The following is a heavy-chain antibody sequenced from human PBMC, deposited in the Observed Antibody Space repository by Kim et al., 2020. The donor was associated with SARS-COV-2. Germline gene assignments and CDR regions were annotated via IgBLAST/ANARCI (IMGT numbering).Heavy chain of an antibody. CDR1: GFTISGYS. D-gene: IGHD6-13*01. Sequence: GGSLRLSCAASGFTISGYSMNWVRQAPGKGLEWVSTVSVNGGTTYYADSVKGRFTISRDSSANMVFLRMNSLRAEDTAVYYCAKDRAYGSSWYGDFDYWGRGTLVSVSS. V-gene: IGHV3-23*01. CDR3: AKDRAYGSSWYGDFDY. J-gene: IGHJ4*02. CDR2: VSVNGGTT.